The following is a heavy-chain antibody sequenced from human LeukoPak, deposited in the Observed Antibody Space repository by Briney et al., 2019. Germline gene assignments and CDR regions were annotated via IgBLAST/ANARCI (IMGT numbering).Heavy chain of an antibody. CDR2: ISYDGSNK. CDR3: ARDLRDDILTGYYAAAFDP. J-gene: IGHJ5*02. D-gene: IGHD3-9*01. CDR1: GFTFSSYG. Sequence: PGGSLRLSCAASGFTFSSYGMHWVRQAPGKGLEWVAVISYDGSNKYYADSVKGRFTISRDNSKNTLYLQMNSLRAEDTAVYYCARDLRDDILTGYYAAAFDPWGQGTLVTVSS. V-gene: IGHV3-30*03.